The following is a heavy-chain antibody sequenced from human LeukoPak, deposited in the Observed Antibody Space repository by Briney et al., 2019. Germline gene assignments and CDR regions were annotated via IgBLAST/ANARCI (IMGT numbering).Heavy chain of an antibody. D-gene: IGHD2-21*01. CDR1: GGTFSSYA. Sequence: SVKVSCKASGGTFSSYAISWVRQAPGQGLEWMGRIIPILGIANYAQKFQGRVTITADKSTSTAYMELSSLRSEDTAVYYCARTKIPFDAFDIWGQGTMVTVSS. V-gene: IGHV1-69*04. CDR3: ARTKIPFDAFDI. J-gene: IGHJ3*02. CDR2: IIPILGIA.